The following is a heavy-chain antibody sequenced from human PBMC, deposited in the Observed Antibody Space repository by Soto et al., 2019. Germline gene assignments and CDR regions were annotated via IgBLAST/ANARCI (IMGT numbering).Heavy chain of an antibody. J-gene: IGHJ6*03. CDR1: GYTFTSYD. Sequence: ASVKVSCKASGYTFTSYDINWVRQATGQGLEWMGWMNPNSGNTGYAQKFQGRVTMTRNTSISTAYMELSSLRSEDTAVYYCARGSIAVAGTSYYYTDVWGKGTTVTVSS. CDR3: ARGSIAVAGTSYYYTDV. D-gene: IGHD6-19*01. V-gene: IGHV1-8*01. CDR2: MNPNSGNT.